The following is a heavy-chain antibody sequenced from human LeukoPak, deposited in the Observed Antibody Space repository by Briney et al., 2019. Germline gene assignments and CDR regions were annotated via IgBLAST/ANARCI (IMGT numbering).Heavy chain of an antibody. CDR3: ATLSGSYVSSDY. CDR1: GYSISSGYY. J-gene: IGHJ4*02. V-gene: IGHV4-38-2*02. D-gene: IGHD1-26*01. Sequence: SETLSLTCTVSGYSISSGYYWGWIRQPPGKGLEWIGSIYHSGMSFYNPSLKSRVTISVDTSKNQFSLKLSSVTAADTAVYYCATLSGSYVSSDYWGQGTLVTVSS. CDR2: IYHSGMS.